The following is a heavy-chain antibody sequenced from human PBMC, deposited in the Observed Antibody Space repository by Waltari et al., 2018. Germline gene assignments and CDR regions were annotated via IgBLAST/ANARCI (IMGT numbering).Heavy chain of an antibody. V-gene: IGHV4-34*01. D-gene: IGHD6-19*01. CDR3: ARAVAVALFDY. CDR1: GGSFSGYY. CDR2: INHSGST. J-gene: IGHJ4*02. Sequence: QVQLQQWGAGLLKPSETLSLTCAVYGGSFSGYYWSWIRQPPGKGLEWIGEINHSGSTNDNPSLKSRVTISVDTSKNQFSLKLSSVTAADTAVYYCARAVAVALFDYWGQGTLVTVSS.